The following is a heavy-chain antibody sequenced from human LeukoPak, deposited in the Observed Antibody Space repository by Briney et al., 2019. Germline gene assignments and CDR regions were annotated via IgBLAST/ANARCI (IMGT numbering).Heavy chain of an antibody. J-gene: IGHJ6*02. V-gene: IGHV3-23*01. D-gene: IGHD5-24*01. CDR2: LSGSVITT. CDR1: GFTFSHYA. Sequence: PGGSLRLSCAASGFTFSHYAMSWVRQAPGKGLEWVSTLSGSVITTYYADSVKGRFTISRDNSKNTLFLQMNSLRAEDTAVFYYARHGNSFVHMDVWAQGTTVTVSS. CDR3: ARHGNSFVHMDV.